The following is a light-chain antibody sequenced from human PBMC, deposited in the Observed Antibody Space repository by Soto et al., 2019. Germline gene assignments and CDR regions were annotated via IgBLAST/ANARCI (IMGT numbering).Light chain of an antibody. J-gene: IGKJ1*01. Sequence: EILMTQSPATLSVSPGESATLFCSASHRVSSYLAWYQQKPGQAPRLLIYGMSTRANGVPARFSGSGSGTVFTLTISSLQSEDFAVYYCQQYGSSGTFGQGTKVDIK. V-gene: IGKV3-15*01. CDR2: GMS. CDR3: QQYGSSGT. CDR1: HRVSSY.